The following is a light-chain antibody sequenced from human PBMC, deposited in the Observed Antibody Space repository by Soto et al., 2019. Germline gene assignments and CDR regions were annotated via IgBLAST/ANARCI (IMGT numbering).Light chain of an antibody. CDR1: QGIRND. J-gene: IGKJ5*01. CDR2: DAS. CDR3: QQYNTYST. V-gene: IGKV1-17*01. Sequence: DMQMTQSPSSLSASVGDRVTITCRASQGIRNDLGWYQQKPGKAPKALIYDASTLRSGVPSRLSGGGSGTEFTLTISSMTPDDFATYYCQQYNTYSTFGQGTRLEIK.